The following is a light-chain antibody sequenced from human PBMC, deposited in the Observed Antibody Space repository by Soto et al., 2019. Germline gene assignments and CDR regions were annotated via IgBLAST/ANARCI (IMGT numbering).Light chain of an antibody. V-gene: IGKV3-15*01. J-gene: IGKJ1*01. Sequence: EVVMAQSPDILSVSPGGRATLSCSASQSVRSNLAWYQQKPGQAPRLLIYGASTRATGIPARFRGSGSGTEFTLTISSLQPEDFATYYCHQYNTYSQTFGQGTKVDIK. CDR1: QSVRSN. CDR3: HQYNTYSQT. CDR2: GAS.